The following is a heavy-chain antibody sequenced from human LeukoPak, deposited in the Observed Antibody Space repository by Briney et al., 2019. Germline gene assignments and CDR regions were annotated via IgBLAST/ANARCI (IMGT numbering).Heavy chain of an antibody. CDR1: GGSISSYY. CDR2: IYYSGST. J-gene: IGHJ4*02. D-gene: IGHD3-16*01. Sequence: SETLSLTCTVSGGSISSYYWSWIRQPPGKGLEWIGYIYYSGSTNYNPSLKNRVTISVDTSKNQFSLKLSSVTAADTAVYYCAREVKRLLFWGEYDYWGQGILVTVSS. CDR3: AREVKRLLFWGEYDY. V-gene: IGHV4-59*01.